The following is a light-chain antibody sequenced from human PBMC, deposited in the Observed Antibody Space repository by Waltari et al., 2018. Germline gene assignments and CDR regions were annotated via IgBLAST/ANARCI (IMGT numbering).Light chain of an antibody. Sequence: QSALTQPPSTSGTPGQRVTISCSGSNSTLCVNTVNWYQVRPGPAPKLLIYGNELRPSGVPDRFSASKSGSSASLAISGLQSEDEADYYCAAWDDRLFGPVFGTGTEVTVL. V-gene: IGLV1-44*01. CDR3: AAWDDRLFGPV. CDR1: NSTLCVNT. CDR2: GNE. J-gene: IGLJ1*01.